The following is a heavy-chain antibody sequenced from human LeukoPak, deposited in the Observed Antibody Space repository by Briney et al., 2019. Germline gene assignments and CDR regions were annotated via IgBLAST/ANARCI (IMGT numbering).Heavy chain of an antibody. J-gene: IGHJ4*02. V-gene: IGHV4-34*01. D-gene: IGHD6-6*01. CDR1: GGSFSGYY. Sequence: PSETLSLTCAVYGGSFSGYYWSWIRQPPGKGLEWIGEINHSGSTNHNPSLKSRVTISVDTSKNQFSLKLSSVTAADTAVYYCARGPLGSSGRVYWGQGTLVTVSS. CDR2: INHSGST. CDR3: ARGPLGSSGRVY.